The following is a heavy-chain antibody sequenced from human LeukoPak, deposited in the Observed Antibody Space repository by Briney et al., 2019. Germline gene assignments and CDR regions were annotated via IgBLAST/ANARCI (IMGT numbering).Heavy chain of an antibody. CDR2: IKSKTDGGTT. J-gene: IGHJ4*02. CDR3: TTVLIPFLSNVDY. Sequence: GGSLRLSCAASGFTFSNAWMSWVRQAPWKGLEWVGRIKSKTDGGTTDYAAPVKGRFTISRDDSKNTLYLQMNSLKTEDTAVYYCTTVLIPFLSNVDYWRQGTLVTVSS. V-gene: IGHV3-15*01. CDR1: GFTFSNAW. D-gene: IGHD2-15*01.